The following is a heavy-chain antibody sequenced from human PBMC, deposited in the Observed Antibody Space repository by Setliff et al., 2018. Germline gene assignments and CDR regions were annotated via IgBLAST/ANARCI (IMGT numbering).Heavy chain of an antibody. CDR2: IRSKANSYAT. V-gene: IGHV3-73*01. CDR1: GFTFSGSA. J-gene: IGHJ3*02. D-gene: IGHD5-12*01. CDR3: TSPRDGYDTFDI. Sequence: GVLRLSCAASGFTFSGSAMYWVRQASGKGLEWVGRIRSKANSYATLYAASVKGRFIISRDDSKNTAYLQMNSLKTEDTAVYYCTSPRDGYDTFDIWGQGTMVTVSS.